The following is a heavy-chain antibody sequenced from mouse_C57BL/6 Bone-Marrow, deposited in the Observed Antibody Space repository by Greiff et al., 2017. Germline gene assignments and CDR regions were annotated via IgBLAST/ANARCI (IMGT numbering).Heavy chain of an antibody. Sequence: EVQLQQSGPELVKPGASVKIPCKASGYTFTDYNMDWVKQSHGKSLEWIGDINPNNGGTIYNQKFKGKATLTVDKSSSTAYMELRSLTSEDTAVYYCARSVIKGRYYYSMDYWGQGTSVTVSS. V-gene: IGHV1-18*01. J-gene: IGHJ4*01. CDR3: ARSVIKGRYYYSMDY. CDR1: GYTFTDYN. CDR2: INPNNGGT.